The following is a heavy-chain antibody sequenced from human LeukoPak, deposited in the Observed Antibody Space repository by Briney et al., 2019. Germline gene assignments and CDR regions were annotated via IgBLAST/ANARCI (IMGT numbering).Heavy chain of an antibody. CDR1: GFTFSSYA. J-gene: IGHJ3*02. V-gene: IGHV3-23*01. Sequence: PGGSLRLSCAASGFTFSSYAMSWVRQAPGKGLEWVSAISGSGSTYYADSVKGRFTISRDNSKNTLYLQMNSLRAEDTAVYYCAKDGIVVVPAAIEPDAFDIWGQGTMVTVSS. CDR2: ISGSGST. D-gene: IGHD2-2*01. CDR3: AKDGIVVVPAAIEPDAFDI.